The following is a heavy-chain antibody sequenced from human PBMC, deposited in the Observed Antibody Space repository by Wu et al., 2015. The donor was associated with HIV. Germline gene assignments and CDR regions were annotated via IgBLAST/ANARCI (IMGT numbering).Heavy chain of an antibody. Sequence: QVQLVQSGAEMKKPGSSVKVSCKAFGRTFSSYAINWVRQAPGQGLEWIGGIVPMFNTTNYVQKFQGRITITADESTGTAHMELSSLKSEDTAVYYCALETGNDAFDIWGQGTMVTVSS. V-gene: IGHV1-69*12. CDR1: GRTFSSYA. CDR2: IVPMFNTT. D-gene: IGHD7-27*01. CDR3: ALETGNDAFDI. J-gene: IGHJ3*02.